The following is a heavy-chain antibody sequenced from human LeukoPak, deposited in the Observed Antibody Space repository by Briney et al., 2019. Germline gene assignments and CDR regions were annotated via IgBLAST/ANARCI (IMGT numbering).Heavy chain of an antibody. V-gene: IGHV3-73*01. D-gene: IGHD3-22*01. CDR3: TAAAKLPNYYDRSGYQDY. Sequence: GGSLRLSCAASGFTFSGSAMHWVRQASGKGLEWVGRIRSKANTYATAYAASVKGRFTISRDDSKNTAYLLMNSLKTEDTAVYYSTAAAKLPNYYDRSGYQDYWGQGTLVTVSS. CDR2: IRSKANTYAT. J-gene: IGHJ4*02. CDR1: GFTFSGSA.